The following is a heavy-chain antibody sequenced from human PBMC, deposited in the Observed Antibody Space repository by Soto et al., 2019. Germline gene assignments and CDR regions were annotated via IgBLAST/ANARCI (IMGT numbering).Heavy chain of an antibody. J-gene: IGHJ4*01. V-gene: IGHV6-1*01. D-gene: IGHD1-26*01. CDR1: GDSVSSNSAA. Sequence: PSQTLSLTCVISGDSVSSNSAAWNWIRQSPSRGLEWLARTYYTSKWYNDYAVSVKSRITINADASKNQFSLQLNSVTPEDTAVYYCARVSIIGSYSHFDSWGQGTLVTVSS. CDR2: TYYTSKWYN. CDR3: ARVSIIGSYSHFDS.